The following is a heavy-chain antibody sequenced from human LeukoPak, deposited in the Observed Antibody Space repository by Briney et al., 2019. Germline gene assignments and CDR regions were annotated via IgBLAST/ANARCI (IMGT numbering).Heavy chain of an antibody. Sequence: GGSLRLSCAASGFTFSSYAMSWVRQAPGKGLEWVSAISITVGGTYYADSVKGRSTISRDNSKNTLYLQMSSLRAEDTAIYYCAKPYYYDSTGYEYYYYGMDVWGQGTTVTVTS. D-gene: IGHD3-22*01. CDR3: AKPYYYDSTGYEYYYYGMDV. CDR1: GFTFSSYA. CDR2: ISITVGGT. J-gene: IGHJ6*02. V-gene: IGHV3-23*01.